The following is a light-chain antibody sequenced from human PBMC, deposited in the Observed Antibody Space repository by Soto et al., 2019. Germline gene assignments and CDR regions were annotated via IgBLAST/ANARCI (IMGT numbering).Light chain of an antibody. CDR2: DVS. CDR1: SSDVGGYKY. J-gene: IGLJ3*02. Sequence: QSVLTQPRSVSESPGQSVTISCSGTSSDVGGYKYVSWYQQHPGEAPKLMIYDVSKRPSGVPDRFSGSKSGSTASLTISRVQDEDESDYYCCSYAGSSTGVVGGGTELTVL. CDR3: CSYAGSSTGV. V-gene: IGLV2-11*01.